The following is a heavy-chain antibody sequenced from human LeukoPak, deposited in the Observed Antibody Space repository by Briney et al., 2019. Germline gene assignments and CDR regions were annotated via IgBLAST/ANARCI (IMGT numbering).Heavy chain of an antibody. J-gene: IGHJ5*02. CDR2: IYYSGST. D-gene: IGHD4-17*01. V-gene: IGHV4-59*01. CDR3: ATGYGDFRVEGRYFYP. CDR1: GGSISSYY. Sequence: PSETLSLTCTVSGGSISSYYWSWIRQPPGKGLEWIGYIYYSGSTNYNPSLKSRVTISVDTSKKHFFLKLNSVTAADTAVYYCATGYGDFRVEGRYFYPWGQGTLVTVSS.